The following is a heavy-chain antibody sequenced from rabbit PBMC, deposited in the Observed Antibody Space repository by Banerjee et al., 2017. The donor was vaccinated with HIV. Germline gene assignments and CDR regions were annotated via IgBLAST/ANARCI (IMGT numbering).Heavy chain of an antibody. Sequence: QSLEESGGDLVKPGASLTLTCTASGFSFSSGYCMSWVRQAPGKGLEWIACIDAGSSGYTWYASWAKGRFTISKTSSTTVTLQMTSLTAADTATYFCAKDNDGALFKLWGPGTLVTVS. D-gene: IGHD2-1*01. CDR3: AKDNDGALFKL. CDR2: IDAGSSGYT. J-gene: IGHJ4*01. CDR1: GFSFSSGYC. V-gene: IGHV1S40*01.